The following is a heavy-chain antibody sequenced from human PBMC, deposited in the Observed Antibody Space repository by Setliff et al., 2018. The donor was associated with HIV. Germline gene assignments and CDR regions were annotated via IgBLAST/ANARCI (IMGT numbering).Heavy chain of an antibody. CDR1: GVSISTYY. CDR3: ARILVAAAGTGFDP. J-gene: IGHJ5*02. CDR2: IYSSGST. V-gene: IGHV4-4*09. D-gene: IGHD6-13*01. Sequence: SETLSLTCTVSGVSISTYYWIWIRQSPGKGLEWIGYIYSSGSTNSNPSLSSRVSMSVDTSKSQFSLKVSSVTAADTAVYYCARILVAAAGTGFDPWGQGILVTVSS.